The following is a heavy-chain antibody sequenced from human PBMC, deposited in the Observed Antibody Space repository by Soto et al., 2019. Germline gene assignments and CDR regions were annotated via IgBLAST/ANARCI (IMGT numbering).Heavy chain of an antibody. V-gene: IGHV1-18*01. Sequence: QVQLVQSGAEVKKPGASVKVSCKASGYTFTSYGISWVRQAPGQGLEWMGWISAYNGNTNYAQKLQGRVTMTTDTYTSTAYMELRSLRSDDTAVYYCARERTEPRYNWNSIFDYWGQGNLVTVSS. J-gene: IGHJ4*02. CDR3: ARERTEPRYNWNSIFDY. CDR1: GYTFTSYG. CDR2: ISAYNGNT. D-gene: IGHD1-7*01.